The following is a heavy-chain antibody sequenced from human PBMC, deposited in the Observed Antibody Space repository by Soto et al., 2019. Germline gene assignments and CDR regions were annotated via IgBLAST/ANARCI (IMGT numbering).Heavy chain of an antibody. CDR1: VGSISYNSYY. D-gene: IGHD2-2*01. V-gene: IGHV4-39*02. CDR3: PRIVVVQPVAKA. Sequence: SETLSLTCSFSVGSISYNSYYWGWIRQPPGKGLEWVGGIFYTGTTYYSPSLKDRVTISVDTSKNSFSLNPTSVTAADTAVYFCPRIVVVQPVAKAWGQRTLVIVS. J-gene: IGHJ5*02. CDR2: IFYTGTT.